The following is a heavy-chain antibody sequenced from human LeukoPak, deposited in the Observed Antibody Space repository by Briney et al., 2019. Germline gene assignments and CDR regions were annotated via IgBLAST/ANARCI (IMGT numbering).Heavy chain of an antibody. CDR1: GFTFSSYA. Sequence: PGGSLRLSCAASGFTFSSYAMSWVRQAPGKGLEWVSAISGSGGSTYYADSVKGRFTISRDNSKNTLYLQMNSLRAEDTAVYYCAKDLTYDSGGYDDAFDIWGQGTMVTVSS. CDR2: ISGSGGST. D-gene: IGHD3-22*01. CDR3: AKDLTYDSGGYDDAFDI. J-gene: IGHJ3*02. V-gene: IGHV3-23*01.